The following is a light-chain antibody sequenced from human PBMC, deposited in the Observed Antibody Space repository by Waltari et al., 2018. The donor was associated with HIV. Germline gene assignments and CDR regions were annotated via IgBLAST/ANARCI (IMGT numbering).Light chain of an antibody. V-gene: IGKV4-1*01. J-gene: IGKJ4*01. Sequence: DVVLTQSPASLAVSLGERATINCKSSHSVLYRSNKKNYLARYQQKPGQPPKLLFYWASTRESGISDRFSASGSGTDFTLTITSLQVDDVAVYYCQQYLSTPLTFGGGTKVEI. CDR3: QQYLSTPLT. CDR1: HSVLYRSNKKNY. CDR2: WAS.